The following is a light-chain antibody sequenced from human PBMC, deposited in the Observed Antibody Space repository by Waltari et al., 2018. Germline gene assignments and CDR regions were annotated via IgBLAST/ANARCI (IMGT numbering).Light chain of an antibody. CDR3: CSCAGRCPCD. V-gene: IGLV2-11*01. CDR2: DVS. CDR1: SSDVGGYNY. J-gene: IGLJ1*01. Sequence: QSALTQPRSVSGPPGQPVTISCTGNSSDVGGYNYVSWYQQHPGKAPQPMIYDVSKRPSRGHHRVSGSNTCNTACLTGPEPQAADEADYYCCSCAGRCPCDIGTGAKVTVL.